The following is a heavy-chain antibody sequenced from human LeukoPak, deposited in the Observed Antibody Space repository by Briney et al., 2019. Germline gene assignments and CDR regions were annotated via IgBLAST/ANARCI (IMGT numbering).Heavy chain of an antibody. V-gene: IGHV5-51*01. J-gene: IGHJ4*02. CDR2: IYPGDSDT. Sequence: GESQKISCKGSGYSFASYWIGWVRQMPGQGLEWMGIIYPGDSDTRYSPSFQGQVTISADKSISTAYLQWSSLKASDTAMYYCARYSSSWGGYYFDYWGQGTLVTVSS. D-gene: IGHD6-13*01. CDR3: ARYSSSWGGYYFDY. CDR1: GYSFASYW.